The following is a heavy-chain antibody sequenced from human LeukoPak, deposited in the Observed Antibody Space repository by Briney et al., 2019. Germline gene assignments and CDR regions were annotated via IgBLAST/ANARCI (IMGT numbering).Heavy chain of an antibody. V-gene: IGHV3-30*04. D-gene: IGHD3-22*01. CDR1: GFTFSSYA. CDR2: ISYDGSNK. CDR3: ARDGDSSGYYPNSFDY. J-gene: IGHJ4*02. Sequence: GGSLRLSCAASGFTFSSYAMHWVRQAPGKGLEWVAVISYDGSNKYYADSVKGRFTISRDNSKNTLYLQMNSLRAEDTAVHYCARDGDSSGYYPNSFDYWGQGTLVTVSS.